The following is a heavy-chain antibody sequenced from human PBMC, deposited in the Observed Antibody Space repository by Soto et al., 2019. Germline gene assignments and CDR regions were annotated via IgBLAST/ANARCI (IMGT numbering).Heavy chain of an antibody. V-gene: IGHV4-59*01. J-gene: IGHJ4*02. D-gene: IGHD3-16*01. CDR3: ARGVWLPTLFDY. CDR1: GGSISSYY. Sequence: QVQLQESGPGLVKPSETLSLTCTVSGGSISSYYWSWIRQPPGRGLEWIGYIYYSGSTNYNPSLKSRVTTSVDTSKNQFSLKLSSVTAADTAVYYCARGVWLPTLFDYWGQGTLVTVSS. CDR2: IYYSGST.